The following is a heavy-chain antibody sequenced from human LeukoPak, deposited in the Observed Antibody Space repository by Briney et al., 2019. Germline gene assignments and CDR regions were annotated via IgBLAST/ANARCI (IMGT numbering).Heavy chain of an antibody. D-gene: IGHD2-2*01. CDR3: ARTIPELGDIVVVPAVLSHAFDI. J-gene: IGHJ3*02. CDR1: GGSISSSSYY. V-gene: IGHV4-39*01. Sequence: PSETLSLTCTVSGGSISSSSYYWGWIRQPPGKGLEWIGSIYYSGSTYYNPSLKSRVTISVDTSKNQFSLKLSSVTAADTAVYYCARTIPELGDIVVVPAVLSHAFDIWGQGTMVTVSS. CDR2: IYYSGST.